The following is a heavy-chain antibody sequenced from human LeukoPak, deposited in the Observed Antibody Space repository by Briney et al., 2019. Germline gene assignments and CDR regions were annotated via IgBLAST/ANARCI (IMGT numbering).Heavy chain of an antibody. V-gene: IGHV3-48*03. CDR3: ARDMRIQLWLRFDP. CDR2: ISSSGSTI. Sequence: GGSLRLSCAASGFTFSSYAMTWVRQAPGKGLEWVSYISSSGSTIYYADSVKGRFTISRDNAKNSLYLQMNSLRAEDTAVYYCARDMRIQLWLRFDPWGQGTLVTVSS. CDR1: GFTFSSYA. J-gene: IGHJ5*02. D-gene: IGHD5-18*01.